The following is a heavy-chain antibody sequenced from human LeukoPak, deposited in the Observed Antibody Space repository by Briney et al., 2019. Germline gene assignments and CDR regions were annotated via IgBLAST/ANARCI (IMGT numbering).Heavy chain of an antibody. J-gene: IGHJ6*02. D-gene: IGHD3-10*01. V-gene: IGHV3-48*03. Sequence: GGSLRLSCAVSGFTFSTYGMDWVRQAPGKGLEWVSYISSSGSTIYYADSVKGRFTISRDNAKNSLYLQMNSLRVEDTAVYYCARQRGSGSPHYYYYGMDVWGQGTTVTVSS. CDR3: ARQRGSGSPHYYYYGMDV. CDR2: ISSSGSTI. CDR1: GFTFSTYG.